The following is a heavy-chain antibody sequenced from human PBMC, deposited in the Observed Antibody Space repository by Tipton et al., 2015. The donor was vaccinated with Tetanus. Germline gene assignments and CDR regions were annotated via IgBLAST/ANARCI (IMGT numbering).Heavy chain of an antibody. CDR1: GYTFPSYY. D-gene: IGHD4-11*01. V-gene: IGHV1-46*01. J-gene: IGHJ6*02. CDR2: INPSGGST. CDR3: ARGPTVTTAHYYYGMDV. Sequence: SGPEVKKPGASVEVSCKASGYTFPSYYMHWVRQAPGQGLEWMGIINPSGGSTSYAQKFQGRVTMTRDTSTSTVYMELSSLRSEDTAVYYCARGPTVTTAHYYYGMDVWGQGTTVTVSS.